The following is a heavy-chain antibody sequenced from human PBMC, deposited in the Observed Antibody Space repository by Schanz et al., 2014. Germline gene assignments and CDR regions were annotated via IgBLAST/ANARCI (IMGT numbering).Heavy chain of an antibody. CDR2: MNPNSGNT. CDR3: ARVSMEFERGKSYYYYMDV. D-gene: IGHD3-10*01. CDR1: GYTFTSDS. J-gene: IGHJ6*03. Sequence: QVQLVQSGAEVKKPGASVKVSCKASGYTFTSDSMHWVRQAPGQGLEWMGWMNPNSGNTGYAQKFQGRVTMTRNTSISTAYMELNSLTSEDTAVYYCARVSMEFERGKSYYYYMDVWGRGTTVTVSS. V-gene: IGHV1-8*02.